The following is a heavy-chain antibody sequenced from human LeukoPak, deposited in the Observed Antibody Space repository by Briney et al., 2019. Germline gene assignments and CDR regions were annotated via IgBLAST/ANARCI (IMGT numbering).Heavy chain of an antibody. CDR1: GFTFSSYG. V-gene: IGHV3-23*01. CDR2: ISGSGGST. CDR3: ARDARVRRYFDWLLYGYYYYMDV. Sequence: GGSLRLSCAASGFTFSSYGMSWVRQAPGKVLEWVSAISGSGGSTYYADSVKGRFTISRDNAKNSLYLQMNSLRAEDTALYYCARDARVRRYFDWLLYGYYYYMDVWGKGTTVTVSS. J-gene: IGHJ6*03. D-gene: IGHD3-9*01.